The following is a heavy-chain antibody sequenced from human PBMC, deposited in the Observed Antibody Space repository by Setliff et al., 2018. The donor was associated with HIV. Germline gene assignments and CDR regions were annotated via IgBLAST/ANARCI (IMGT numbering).Heavy chain of an antibody. CDR3: ARAAWERQRYYYYMDV. CDR2: INPSGGTT. D-gene: IGHD1-26*01. CDR1: GYTFTSCY. V-gene: IGHV1-46*01. Sequence: ASVKVSCKASGYTFTSCYMHWVRQAPGQGLEWMGIINPSGGTTSYAQKFQGRVTMTRDTSTSTFYMELSSLKSEDTAVYYCARAAWERQRYYYYMDVWGKGTMVTVSS. J-gene: IGHJ6*03.